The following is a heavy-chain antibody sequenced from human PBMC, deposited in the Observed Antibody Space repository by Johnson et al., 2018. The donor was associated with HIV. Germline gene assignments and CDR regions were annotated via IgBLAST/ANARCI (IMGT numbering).Heavy chain of an antibody. CDR2: ISYDGSNK. Sequence: QVQLVESGGGVVQPGRSLRLSCEASGITFSSYGMNWVRQAPGKGLEWVAVISYDGSNKDYADSVKGRFTISRDNSKNTLYLQMDSLRPEDTAVYYCARGRKDIEAADGLDNDAFDMWGQGTLVTVSS. CDR3: ARGRKDIEAADGLDNDAFDM. CDR1: GITFSSYG. V-gene: IGHV3-30*19. J-gene: IGHJ3*02. D-gene: IGHD5-12*01.